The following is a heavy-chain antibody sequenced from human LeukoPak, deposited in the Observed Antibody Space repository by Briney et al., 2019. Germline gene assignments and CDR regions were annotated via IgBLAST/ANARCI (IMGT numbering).Heavy chain of an antibody. J-gene: IGHJ4*02. V-gene: IGHV4-30-2*01. D-gene: IGHD3-10*01. CDR2: ISHSGST. CDR3: AREIGGSGTYYFDY. CDR1: GGSISSAGYS. Sequence: SETLSLTCAVSGGSISSAGYSWSWIRQPPGKGLEWIGYISHSGSTYYNPSLKSRVTISVDRSKNQFSLKLSSVTAADTAVYYCAREIGGSGTYYFDYWDQGTLVTVSS.